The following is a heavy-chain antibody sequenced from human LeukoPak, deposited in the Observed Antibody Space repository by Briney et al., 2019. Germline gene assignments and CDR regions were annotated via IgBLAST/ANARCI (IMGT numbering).Heavy chain of an antibody. CDR1: GFTFSNAW. Sequence: GGSLRLSCAASGFTFSNAWMSWVRQAPGKGLEWVGRIKSKTDGGTTDYAAPVKGRFTISRDDSKNTLYLQMNSLKTEDTAVYYCTTASQGITFGGVPYYYYYMDVWGKGTTVTISS. J-gene: IGHJ6*03. D-gene: IGHD3-16*01. CDR3: TTASQGITFGGVPYYYYYMDV. CDR2: IKSKTDGGTT. V-gene: IGHV3-15*01.